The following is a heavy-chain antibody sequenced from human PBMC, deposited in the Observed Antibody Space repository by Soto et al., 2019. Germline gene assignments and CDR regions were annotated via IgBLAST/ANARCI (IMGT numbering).Heavy chain of an antibody. Sequence: GGSLRLSCAASGFTFSNYAMSWVRQAPGKGLEWVSAITGSGGSTDYADSVKGRFTISRDNSKNTLYLQMNSLRAEDTAVYYCAKAPVWDSSAWYVFDYWGQGTLVTVSS. CDR3: AKAPVWDSSAWYVFDY. V-gene: IGHV3-23*01. CDR2: ITGSGGST. CDR1: GFTFSNYA. D-gene: IGHD6-19*01. J-gene: IGHJ4*02.